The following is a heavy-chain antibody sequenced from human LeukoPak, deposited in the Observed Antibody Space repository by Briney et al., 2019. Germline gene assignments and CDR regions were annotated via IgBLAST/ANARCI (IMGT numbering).Heavy chain of an antibody. J-gene: IGHJ6*02. V-gene: IGHV3-23*01. Sequence: GGSLRLSCAASGFTFSSYAMSWVRQAPGKGLEWVSAISGSGGSTYYAGSVKGRFTISRDNSKNTLYLQMNSLRAEDTAVYYCAKALYYDFWSGYYTDYYYGMDVWGQGTTVTVSS. CDR1: GFTFSSYA. D-gene: IGHD3-3*01. CDR3: AKALYYDFWSGYYTDYYYGMDV. CDR2: ISGSGGST.